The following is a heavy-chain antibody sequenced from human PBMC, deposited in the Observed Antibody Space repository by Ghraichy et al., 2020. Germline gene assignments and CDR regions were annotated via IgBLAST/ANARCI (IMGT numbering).Heavy chain of an antibody. CDR1: GGSVTRGSYY. Sequence: SEILSLTCTVSGGSVTRGSYYWNWIRQPPGKGLEWIGYIYYSGSTNYNPSLKGRVTISRDTSKNQFSLKLRSVTAADTAVYFCANSWDAFDYWGQGRQVTVSS. J-gene: IGHJ4*02. D-gene: IGHD2-15*01. CDR2: IYYSGST. V-gene: IGHV4-61*01. CDR3: ANSWDAFDY.